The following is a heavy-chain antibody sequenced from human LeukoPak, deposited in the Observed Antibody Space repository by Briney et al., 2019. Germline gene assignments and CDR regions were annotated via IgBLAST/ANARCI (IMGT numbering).Heavy chain of an antibody. J-gene: IGHJ5*02. Sequence: SETPSLTCTVSGGSISGYYWSWIRQPPGKGLEWIGYIYYSGSTNYNPSLKSRVTISVDTSKNQFSLKLGSVTAADTAVYYCARGCSAGTPHNWFDPWGQGTLVTVSS. D-gene: IGHD6-13*01. CDR3: ARGCSAGTPHNWFDP. CDR1: GGSISGYY. CDR2: IYYSGST. V-gene: IGHV4-59*01.